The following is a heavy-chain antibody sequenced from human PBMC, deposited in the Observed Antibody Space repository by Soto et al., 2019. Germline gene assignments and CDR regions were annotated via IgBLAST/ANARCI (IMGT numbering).Heavy chain of an antibody. CDR3: ARDSSYYYDSSGRLDAFDI. CDR1: GGYSGSYY. V-gene: IGHV4-59*01. D-gene: IGHD3-22*01. CDR2: IYYSGST. J-gene: IGHJ3*02. Sequence: LEMLCLTWTVAGGYSGSYYWIRIRQTPGKGLEWIGYIYYSGSTNYNPSLKSRVTISVDTSKNQFSLKLSSVTAADTAVYYCARDSSYYYDSSGRLDAFDIWGQGTMVTVSS.